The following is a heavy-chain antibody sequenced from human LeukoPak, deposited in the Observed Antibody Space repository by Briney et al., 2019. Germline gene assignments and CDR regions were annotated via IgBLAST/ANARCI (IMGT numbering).Heavy chain of an antibody. CDR3: AREKKSCTSSTCYGIDY. CDR2: LYHRGST. V-gene: IGHV4-38-2*02. D-gene: IGHD2-2*01. J-gene: IGHJ4*02. CDR1: GYSISSGYY. Sequence: SETLSLTCAVSGYSISSGYYWGWIRQPPGKGLECIGSLYHRGSTSYNPSLESRITISADTSRNQFSLKLTSVTAADTAVYYCAREKKSCTSSTCYGIDYWGQGTLVTVSS.